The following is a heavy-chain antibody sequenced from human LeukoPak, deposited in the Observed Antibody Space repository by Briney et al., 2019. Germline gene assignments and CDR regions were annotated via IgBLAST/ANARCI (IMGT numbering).Heavy chain of an antibody. V-gene: IGHV4-61*01. CDR1: GDSVSNSNYY. CDR3: ARTLPSFYYGDYRFDP. Sequence: SSETLSLTCTVSGDSVSNSNYYWSWIRQPPGKGLEWIGYIYYSGSTNYNPSLKSRVTISVDTSKNQFSLKLSSVTAADTAVYYCARTLPSFYYGDYRFDPWGQGTLVTVSS. CDR2: IYYSGST. J-gene: IGHJ5*02. D-gene: IGHD4-17*01.